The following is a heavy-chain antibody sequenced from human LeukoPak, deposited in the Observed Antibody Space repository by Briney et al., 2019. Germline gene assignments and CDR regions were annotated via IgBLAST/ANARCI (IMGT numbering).Heavy chain of an antibody. CDR1: GFTFSTYA. CDR3: ARDRGWLAAFDY. J-gene: IGHJ4*02. D-gene: IGHD6-19*01. CDR2: MSYDGNNK. V-gene: IGHV3-30*01. Sequence: PGGPLRLSCAASGFTFSTYAMHWVRQAPGKGLEWVAVMSYDGNNKFYADSVKGRFTISRDNSKNTLYLQMNSLRAEDTAVYYCARDRGWLAAFDYWGQGTLVTVSS.